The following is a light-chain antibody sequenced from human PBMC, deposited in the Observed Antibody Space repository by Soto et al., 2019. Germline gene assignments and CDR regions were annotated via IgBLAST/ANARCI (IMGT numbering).Light chain of an antibody. V-gene: IGLV2-14*03. CDR3: SSYTTRVTLGVR. Sequence: QSVLTQPASVSGSPGQSITISCTGTSTEVGSYNYVCWFQQYPGKAPKLIIYDVTNRPSGVSNRFSGSKSGTTASLTISGLQPEDEVDYYCSSYTTRVTLGVRFGGGTQLTVL. CDR1: STEVGSYNY. CDR2: DVT. J-gene: IGLJ2*01.